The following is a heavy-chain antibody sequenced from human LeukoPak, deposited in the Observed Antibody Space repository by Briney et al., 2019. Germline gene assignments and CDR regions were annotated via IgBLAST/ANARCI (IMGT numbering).Heavy chain of an antibody. CDR1: GYSISSGYY. J-gene: IGHJ5*02. D-gene: IGHD6-13*01. V-gene: IGHV4-38-2*02. CDR2: IYHSGST. CDR3: ARVRVLRLQQHRPFDP. Sequence: PSETLSLTCTVSGYSISSGYYWGWIRQPPGRGLEWIGSIYHSGSTYYNPSLKSRVTISVDTSKNQFSLKLSSVTAADTAVYYCARVRVLRLQQHRPFDPWGQGTLVTVSS.